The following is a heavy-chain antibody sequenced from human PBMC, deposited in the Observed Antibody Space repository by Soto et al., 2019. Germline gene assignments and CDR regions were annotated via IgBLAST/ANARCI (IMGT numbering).Heavy chain of an antibody. J-gene: IGHJ6*02. Sequence: GESLTISCKGSGYSFTSYWISWVRQMTGKGLEWMGRIDPSDSYTNYSPSFQGHVTISADKSISTAYLQWSSLKASDTAMYYCARRYGSFSSYGMDVWGQGTTVTVSS. CDR1: GYSFTSYW. CDR2: IDPSDSYT. D-gene: IGHD3-10*01. V-gene: IGHV5-10-1*01. CDR3: ARRYGSFSSYGMDV.